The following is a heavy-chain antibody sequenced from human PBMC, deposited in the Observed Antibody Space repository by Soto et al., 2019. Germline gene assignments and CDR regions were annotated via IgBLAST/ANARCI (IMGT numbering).Heavy chain of an antibody. Sequence: EVQLLESGGGLVQPGGSLRLSCAASGFTFSSYAMSWVRQAPGKGLEWVSAISGSGGSTYYADSVKGRFTISRDNSKNTLYRQMNSLRADDTAVYYCAKAYYDFWSGSSGAFDIWGQGTMVTVSS. CDR2: ISGSGGST. CDR1: GFTFSSYA. CDR3: AKAYYDFWSGSSGAFDI. J-gene: IGHJ3*02. D-gene: IGHD3-3*01. V-gene: IGHV3-23*01.